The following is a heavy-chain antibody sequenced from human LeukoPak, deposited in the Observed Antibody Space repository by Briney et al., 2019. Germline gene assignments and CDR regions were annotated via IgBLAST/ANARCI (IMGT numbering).Heavy chain of an antibody. CDR1: GFTFNDYY. CDR3: AHFSVGGKDDAFDI. Sequence: GGSLRLSCAASGFTFNDYYMSWIRQAPGKGLEWVAFIRYDGSNKYYADSVKGRFTISRDNSKNTLYLQMNSLRAEDTAVYYCAHFSVGGKDDAFDIWGQGTMVTVSS. J-gene: IGHJ3*02. D-gene: IGHD3-3*01. V-gene: IGHV3-30*02. CDR2: IRYDGSNK.